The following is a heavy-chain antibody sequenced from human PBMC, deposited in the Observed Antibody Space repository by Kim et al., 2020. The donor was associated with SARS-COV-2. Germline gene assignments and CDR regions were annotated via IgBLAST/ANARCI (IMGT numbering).Heavy chain of an antibody. CDR3: TTEDIGRDYYGSGSSLDY. J-gene: IGHJ4*02. D-gene: IGHD3-10*01. Sequence: GGSLRLSCAASGFTFSNAWMSWVRQAPGKGLEWVGRIKSKTDGGTTDYAAPVKGRFTISRDDSKNTLYLQMNSLKTEDTAVYYCTTEDIGRDYYGSGSSLDYWGQGTLVTVSS. V-gene: IGHV3-15*01. CDR2: IKSKTDGGTT. CDR1: GFTFSNAW.